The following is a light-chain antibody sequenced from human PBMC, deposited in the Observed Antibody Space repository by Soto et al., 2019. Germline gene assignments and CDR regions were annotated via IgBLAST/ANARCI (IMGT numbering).Light chain of an antibody. CDR3: SSYAGSNNVI. CDR1: SSDVGGNNY. J-gene: IGLJ2*01. CDR2: EVT. V-gene: IGLV2-8*01. Sequence: SALTQPPSASGSPGQSVAISCTGTSSDVGGNNYVSWYQQHPGKAPKLMVYEVTKRPSGVSDRFSGSKSGNTASLTVSGLQAEDEADYYCSSYAGSNNVIFGGGTKLTVL.